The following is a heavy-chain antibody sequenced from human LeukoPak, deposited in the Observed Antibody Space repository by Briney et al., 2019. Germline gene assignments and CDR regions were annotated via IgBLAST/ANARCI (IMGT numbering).Heavy chain of an antibody. J-gene: IGHJ4*02. V-gene: IGHV3-53*01. Sequence: GGSLRLSCAASGFTVSNNYMSWVRQAPGKGLEWVSFIYNTGDTYYADSVRGRFTISRDNSKNTLYLQMHSLRAEDTAVYYCARWYCSTTNCYYDYWGQGTLVTVSS. CDR3: ARWYCSTTNCYYDY. D-gene: IGHD2-2*01. CDR2: IYNTGDT. CDR1: GFTVSNNY.